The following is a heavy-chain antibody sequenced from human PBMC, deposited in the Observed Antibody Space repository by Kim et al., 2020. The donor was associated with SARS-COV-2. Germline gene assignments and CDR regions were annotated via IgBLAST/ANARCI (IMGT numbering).Heavy chain of an antibody. CDR2: K. CDR3: ARRGPAQVFDY. V-gene: IGHV6-1*01. J-gene: IGHJ4*02. Sequence: KAYAISVKSRITINPDTSRNQFSLQLNSVTPEDTAVYYCARRGPAQVFDYWGQGSLVTVSS.